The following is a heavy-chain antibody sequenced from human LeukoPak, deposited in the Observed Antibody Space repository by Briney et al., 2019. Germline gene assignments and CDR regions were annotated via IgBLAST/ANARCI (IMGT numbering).Heavy chain of an antibody. D-gene: IGHD3-10*01. CDR2: IRYDGSNK. CDR3: ARGRSGSYGFFDY. V-gene: IGHV3-30*02. CDR1: GFTFSNYA. J-gene: IGHJ4*02. Sequence: GGSLRLSCVASGFTFSNYAIHWVRQAPGKGLEWVAFIRYDGSNKYYADSVKGRFTISRDNAKNTVYLQMNSLRAEDTAVYYCARGRSGSYGFFDYWSLGNLVTVSS.